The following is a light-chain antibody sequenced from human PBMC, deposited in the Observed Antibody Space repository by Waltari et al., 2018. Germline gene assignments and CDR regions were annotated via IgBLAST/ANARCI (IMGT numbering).Light chain of an antibody. J-gene: IGKJ2*01. CDR1: HSIRSN. V-gene: IGKV3-15*01. Sequence: EIVMTQSPATLSVSPGARATLSCRARHSIRSNLAWYRQKPVQAPRLLIYGASFRATGIPARFSGSGSGTEFTLTISSLQSEDFAIYYCQQYDNWPPITFGQGTKLEMK. CDR3: QQYDNWPPIT. CDR2: GAS.